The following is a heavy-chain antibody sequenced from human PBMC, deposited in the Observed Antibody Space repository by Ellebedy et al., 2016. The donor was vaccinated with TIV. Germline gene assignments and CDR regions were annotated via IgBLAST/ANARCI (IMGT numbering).Heavy chain of an antibody. CDR1: GFTFSNYN. D-gene: IGHD3-3*01. CDR3: VGFGVFNL. J-gene: IGHJ5*02. Sequence: GESLKISCVASGFTFSNYNMNWVRQAPGKGLEWVAHITTDGSETYYVDSVKGRFTISRENAKNALFLQMDGLRVDDSAVYYCVGFGVFNLWGQGAPVTVSS. V-gene: IGHV3-7*01. CDR2: ITTDGSET.